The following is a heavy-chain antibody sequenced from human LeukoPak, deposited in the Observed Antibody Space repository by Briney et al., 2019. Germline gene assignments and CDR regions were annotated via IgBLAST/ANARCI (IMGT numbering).Heavy chain of an antibody. J-gene: IGHJ3*02. Sequence: PSETLSLTCTVSGGSISSSSYYWGWIRQPPGKGLEWIGSIYYSGSTYYNPSLKSRVTISVDTSKNQFSLRLSSVTAADTAVYYCARLLGYCSSTSCYPDAFDIWGQGTMVTVSS. CDR3: ARLLGYCSSTSCYPDAFDI. CDR1: GGSISSSSYY. D-gene: IGHD2-2*01. CDR2: IYYSGST. V-gene: IGHV4-39*01.